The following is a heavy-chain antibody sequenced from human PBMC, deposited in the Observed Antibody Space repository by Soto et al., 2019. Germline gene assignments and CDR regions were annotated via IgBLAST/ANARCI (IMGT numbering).Heavy chain of an antibody. Sequence: QVQLVESGGGLVKPGGSLRLSCAASGFTFSDYYMSWLRQAPGKGLEWLSYISGSSDNTNYADSVKGRFTISRDNATKSLYLEMSSLRAEDTPVYYCASFTMMTWGQGTLVTVSS. CDR3: ASFTMMT. CDR1: GFTFSDYY. D-gene: IGHD3-22*01. V-gene: IGHV3-11*06. J-gene: IGHJ5*02. CDR2: ISGSSDNT.